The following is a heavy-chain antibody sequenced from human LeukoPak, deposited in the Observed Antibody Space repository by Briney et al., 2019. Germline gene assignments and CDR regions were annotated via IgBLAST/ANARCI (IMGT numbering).Heavy chain of an antibody. CDR1: GGSISSYY. CDR2: IYTSGST. Sequence: PSETLSLTCTASGGSISSYYWSWIRQPAGKGLEWIGRIYTSGSTNYNPSLKSRVTMSVDTSKNQFSLKLSSVTAADTAVYYCARDLLVVTNWYFDLWGRGTLVTVSS. J-gene: IGHJ2*01. CDR3: ARDLLVVTNWYFDL. V-gene: IGHV4-4*07. D-gene: IGHD4-23*01.